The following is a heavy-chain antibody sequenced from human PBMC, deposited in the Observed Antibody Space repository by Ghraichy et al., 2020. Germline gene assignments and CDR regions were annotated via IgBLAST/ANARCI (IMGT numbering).Heavy chain of an antibody. CDR3: ARDGRGGKGYDLDAFDL. J-gene: IGHJ3*01. CDR1: GDSVSSNSAA. D-gene: IGHD5-12*01. CDR2: TYYRSKLYN. V-gene: IGHV6-1*01. Sequence: SETLSLTCAISGDSVSSNSAAWNWIRQSPSRGLEWLGSTYYRSKLYNDSAVSVNSRITINPDTSKNQFSLQPHSVTPADTSVYYCARDGRGGKGYDLDAFDLWGQGTMATVSS.